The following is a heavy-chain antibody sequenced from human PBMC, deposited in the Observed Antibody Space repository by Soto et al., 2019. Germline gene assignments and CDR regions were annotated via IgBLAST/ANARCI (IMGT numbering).Heavy chain of an antibody. CDR3: ARHPSDFWFDP. CDR2: IYYSGST. Sequence: PSETLSLPFPFSGCSLSSSSYFLGWVRQPPGKGLEWIGSIYYSGSTYYNPSLKSRVTVSVDTSKNQFSLKLSSVTAADTAVYYCARHPSDFWFDPWGQGTLVTVSS. D-gene: IGHD2-21*02. CDR1: GCSLSSSSYF. V-gene: IGHV4-39*01. J-gene: IGHJ5*02.